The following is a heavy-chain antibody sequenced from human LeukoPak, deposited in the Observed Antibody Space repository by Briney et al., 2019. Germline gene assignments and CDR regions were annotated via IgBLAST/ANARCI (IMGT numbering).Heavy chain of an antibody. V-gene: IGHV1-46*01. Sequence: ASVKVSCKASGYTFTHYYMHWVRQAPGQGLEWLGVINPSGGNTTFAQKFQGRVTMTRDTSTNTVYMELRSLRSDDTAVYYCARVSEGGDYFYYGMDVWGQGTTVTVSS. D-gene: IGHD2-21*01. CDR3: ARVSEGGDYFYYGMDV. CDR2: INPSGGNT. J-gene: IGHJ6*02. CDR1: GYTFTHYY.